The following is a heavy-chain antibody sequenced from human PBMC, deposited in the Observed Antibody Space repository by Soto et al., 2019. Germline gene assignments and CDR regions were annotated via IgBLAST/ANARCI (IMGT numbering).Heavy chain of an antibody. J-gene: IGHJ6*02. CDR1: GFTFSSYA. V-gene: IGHV3-30-3*01. D-gene: IGHD2-15*01. Sequence: PGGSLRLSCAASGFTFSSYAMHWVRQAPGKGLKRVEVISYDGSKKNYADSVKGRFTISRNNSKNTLYLQMNSLRAEDTAVYYCARDQGDCSGGSCYHVAYYYYYGMDVWGQGTTVTVSS. CDR3: ARDQGDCSGGSCYHVAYYYYYGMDV. CDR2: ISYDGSKK.